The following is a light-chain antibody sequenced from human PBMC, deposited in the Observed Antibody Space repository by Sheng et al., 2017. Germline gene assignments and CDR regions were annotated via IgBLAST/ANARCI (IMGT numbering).Light chain of an antibody. V-gene: IGLV2-14*03. CDR2: DVN. Sequence: QSALTQPASVSGSPGQSITISCTGTSSDIGGNNFVSWYQQHPGGAPKLIIFDVNKRPSGISYRFSGSQSGITASLTISGLQVEDGADYYCSSYTSGNTVLFGGGTKLTV. J-gene: IGLJ2*01. CDR1: SSDIGGNNF. CDR3: SSYTSGNTVL.